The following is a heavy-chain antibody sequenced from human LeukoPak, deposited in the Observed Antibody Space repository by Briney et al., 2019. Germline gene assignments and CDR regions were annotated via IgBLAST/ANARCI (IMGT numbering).Heavy chain of an antibody. J-gene: IGHJ4*02. Sequence: RAGGSLRLSCAASGFTFINYGMRWVRQAPGKGLEWVSAISGSGGSTYYADSVKGRFTISRDNSKNTLYLQMHSLRAEDTAVYYCAKESLRVVPSATFDYWGQGTLVTVSS. CDR2: ISGSGGST. D-gene: IGHD2-2*01. V-gene: IGHV3-23*01. CDR3: AKESLRVVPSATFDY. CDR1: GFTFINYG.